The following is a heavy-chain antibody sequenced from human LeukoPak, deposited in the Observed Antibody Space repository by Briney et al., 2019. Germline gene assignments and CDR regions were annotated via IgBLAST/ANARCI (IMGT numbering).Heavy chain of an antibody. CDR3: ARGGGLVSWYYDFWSGPTINWFDP. Sequence: PGRSLRLSCAASGFTFSSYAMHWVRQAPGKGLEWVAVISYDGSNKYYADSVKGRFTISRDNSKNTLYLQMNSLRAEDTAVYYCARGGGLVSWYYDFWSGPTINWFDPWGQGTLVTVSS. J-gene: IGHJ5*02. CDR1: GFTFSSYA. V-gene: IGHV3-30-3*01. D-gene: IGHD3-3*01. CDR2: ISYDGSNK.